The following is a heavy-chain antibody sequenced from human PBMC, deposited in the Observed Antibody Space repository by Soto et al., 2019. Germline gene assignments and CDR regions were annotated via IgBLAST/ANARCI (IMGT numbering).Heavy chain of an antibody. D-gene: IGHD6-19*01. CDR1: GFTFSSYG. CDR3: ARGEPRSIAVAGTGFDY. CDR2: IWYDGSNK. J-gene: IGHJ4*02. Sequence: HVKLVESGGGVVQPGRSLRLSCAASGFTFSSYGMHWVRQAPGKGLEWVTVIWYDGSNKYYADSVKGRFTISRDNSKNTLYLQMNSLRAEDTAVYYCARGEPRSIAVAGTGFDYWGQGTLVTVSS. V-gene: IGHV3-33*01.